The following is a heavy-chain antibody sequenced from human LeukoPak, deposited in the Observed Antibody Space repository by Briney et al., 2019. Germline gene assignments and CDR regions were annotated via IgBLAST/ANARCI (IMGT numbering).Heavy chain of an antibody. V-gene: IGHV1-58*02. CDR2: IVVGSGNT. J-gene: IGHJ3*02. Sequence: SVKVSCKASGFTFTSSAMQWVRQARGQRLEWIGWIVVGSGNTNYAQKFQERVTITRDMSTSTAYMELSSLRSEDTAVYYCAADHRWYGSGSGAFDIWGQGTMVTVSS. D-gene: IGHD3-10*01. CDR1: GFTFTSSA. CDR3: AADHRWYGSGSGAFDI.